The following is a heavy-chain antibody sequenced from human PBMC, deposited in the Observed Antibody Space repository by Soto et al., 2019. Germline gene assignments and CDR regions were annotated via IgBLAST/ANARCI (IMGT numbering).Heavy chain of an antibody. Sequence: GGSLRLSCAASGFTFSSYGMHWVRQAPGKGLEWVAVIWYDGSNKYYADSVKGRFTISRDNSKNTLYLQMNSLRAEDTAVYYCARDRVGIAVAGPVNWFDPWGQGTLVTVSS. J-gene: IGHJ5*02. CDR3: ARDRVGIAVAGPVNWFDP. D-gene: IGHD6-19*01. CDR1: GFTFSSYG. V-gene: IGHV3-33*01. CDR2: IWYDGSNK.